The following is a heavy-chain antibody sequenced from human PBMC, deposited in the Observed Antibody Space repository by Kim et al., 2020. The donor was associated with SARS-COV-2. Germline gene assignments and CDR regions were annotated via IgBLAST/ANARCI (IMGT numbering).Heavy chain of an antibody. V-gene: IGHV4-31*03. CDR2: IYYSGST. D-gene: IGHD6-13*01. J-gene: IGHJ6*02. CDR3: ARDSSGYSSSWSLGVLNYGMNV. Sequence: SETLSLTCTVSGGSISSGGYYWSWIRQHPGKGLEWIGYIYYSGSTYYNPSLKSRVTISVDTSKNQFSLKLGSVTAADTDVYYCARDSSGYSSSWSLGVLNYGMNVWSHGTTGTVSS. CDR1: GGSISSGGYY.